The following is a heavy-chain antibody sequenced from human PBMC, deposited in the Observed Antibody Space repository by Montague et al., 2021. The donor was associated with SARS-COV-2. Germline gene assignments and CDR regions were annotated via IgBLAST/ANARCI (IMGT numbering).Heavy chain of an antibody. J-gene: IGHJ6*02. CDR2: IYSGGST. V-gene: IGHV3-53*01. Sequence: YLSLSWAASGFTVSSNYMSWVRQAPGKGLEWVSVIYSGGSTYYADSVKGRFTISRDNSKNTLYLQMNSLRAEDTAVYYCARDLLGYCSSTSCYFDTWYYYGMDVWGQGTTVTVSS. CDR3: ARDLLGYCSSTSCYFDTWYYYGMDV. CDR1: GFTVSSNY. D-gene: IGHD2-2*01.